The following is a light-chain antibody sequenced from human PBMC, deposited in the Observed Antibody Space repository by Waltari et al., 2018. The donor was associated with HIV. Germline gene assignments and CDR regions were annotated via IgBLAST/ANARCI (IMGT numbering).Light chain of an antibody. J-gene: IGLJ2*01. CDR3: QSYDRRLMWV. V-gene: IGLV1-40*01. Sequence: HSLLTQPPSVSGAPGQRVTISCTGSSSNIGAGYDVHWYQKYPGTAPKLLNFQNSNRPSGVPDRFSGSKSVTAASLVITGLQAEDEADYYCQSYDRRLMWVFGGGTSLTV. CDR2: QNS. CDR1: SSNIGAGYD.